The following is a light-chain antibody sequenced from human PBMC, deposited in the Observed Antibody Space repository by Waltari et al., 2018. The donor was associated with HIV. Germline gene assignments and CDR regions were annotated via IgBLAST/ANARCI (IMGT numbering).Light chain of an antibody. CDR1: SRDVGTSNY. J-gene: IGLJ1*01. V-gene: IGLV2-14*01. CDR3: SSYTSSSTLV. CDR2: DVS. Sequence: QSALTQPASVSGSPGQSITISCTGTSRDVGTSNYVSWYQQHPGKAPKLMIYDVSNRPSGVSNRFSGSKSGNTASLTISGLQAEDEADYYCSSYTSSSTLVFGTGTKVTVL.